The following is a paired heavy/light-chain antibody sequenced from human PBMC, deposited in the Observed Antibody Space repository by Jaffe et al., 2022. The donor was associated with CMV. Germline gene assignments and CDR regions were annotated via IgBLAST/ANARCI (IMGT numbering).Heavy chain of an antibody. CDR1: GFPFSNYN. CDR3: VREGTITSRMDV. V-gene: IGHV3-48*02. Sequence: EESGGGLVQPGGSLRLSCAASGFPFSNYNMNWVRQSPGKGLEWLSYINFNGRSIKYADSVRGRFSISRDNAKNSLYLQMIRLRDDDTAVYYCVREGTITSRMDVWGQGTTVTVSS. D-gene: IGHD3-16*01. CDR2: INFNGRSI. J-gene: IGHJ6*02.
Light chain of an antibody. Sequence: DIQMTQSPSSLSASVGDRVTITCRASQAVGNSLAWFQQKPGTPPKLLLYGVSNLENGVPSRFSGSGSGTDFTLTISSLRPEDFATYYCQHYSNFPPTFGQGTTVEF. CDR1: QAVGNS. V-gene: IGKV1-NL1*01. CDR2: GVS. J-gene: IGKJ1*01. CDR3: QHYSNFPPT.